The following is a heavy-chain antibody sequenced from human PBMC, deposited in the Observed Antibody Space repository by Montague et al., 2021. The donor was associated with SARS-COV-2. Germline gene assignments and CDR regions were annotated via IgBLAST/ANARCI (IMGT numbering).Heavy chain of an antibody. CDR1: GGSFTNYY. V-gene: IGHV4-59*01. CDR3: AREMGVVRIGSRPSGWFDP. D-gene: IGHD2-15*01. J-gene: IGHJ5*02. CDR2: IYYSGST. Sequence: SETLSLTCTVSGGSFTNYYWTWIRQPPGKGLEWIGHIYYSGSTNFSPSFKGRGTMSIDTSKNQFSLKLNSVTAADTAVYFCAREMGVVRIGSRPSGWFDPWGRGTLVTVSA.